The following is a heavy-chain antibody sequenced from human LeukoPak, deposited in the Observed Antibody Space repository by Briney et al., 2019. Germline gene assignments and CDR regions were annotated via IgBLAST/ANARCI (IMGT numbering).Heavy chain of an antibody. D-gene: IGHD6-19*01. CDR1: GGSVSNSRVY. CDR2: IYNNGRT. CDR3: ARDMSWSGWYALDY. Sequence: SETLSLTCTVSGGSVSNSRVYWAWIRQTPGEGLEWVGSIYNNGRTYYNPSLKSRVTISVDTPKNQFSLKLSSVTAADTAVYYCARDMSWSGWYALDYWGQGTLVTVSS. V-gene: IGHV4-39*07. J-gene: IGHJ4*02.